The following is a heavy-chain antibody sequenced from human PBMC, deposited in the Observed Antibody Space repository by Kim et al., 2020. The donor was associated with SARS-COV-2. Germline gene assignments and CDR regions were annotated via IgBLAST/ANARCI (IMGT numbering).Heavy chain of an antibody. D-gene: IGHD1-26*01. CDR2: IKQDGSEK. J-gene: IGHJ4*02. V-gene: IGHV3-7*03. CDR1: GFTFSSYW. Sequence: GGSLRLSCAASGFTFSSYWMSWVRQAPGKGLEWVANIKQDGSEKYYVDSVKGRFTISRDNAKNSLYLQMNNLRAEDTAVYYCARDVGKAKWELLRGVPAYGPAWGQGTLVTVSS. CDR3: ARDVGKAKWELLRGVPAYGPA.